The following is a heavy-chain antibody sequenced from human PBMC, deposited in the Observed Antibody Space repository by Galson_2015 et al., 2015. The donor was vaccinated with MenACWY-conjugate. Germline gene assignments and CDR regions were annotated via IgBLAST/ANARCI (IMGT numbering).Heavy chain of an antibody. V-gene: IGHV3-74*01. CDR1: GFTFGSYW. Sequence: SLRLSCAASGFTFGSYWMHWVRQVPGKGLVWVSRIDRAGSSTTYADSVKGRFTISRDNAKNTLYLQMNSLRAEDTAVYYCARDRMEPTVSLPSNWFDPWGQGTQVIVSS. CDR2: IDRAGSST. D-gene: IGHD4-11*01. J-gene: IGHJ5*02. CDR3: ARDRMEPTVSLPSNWFDP.